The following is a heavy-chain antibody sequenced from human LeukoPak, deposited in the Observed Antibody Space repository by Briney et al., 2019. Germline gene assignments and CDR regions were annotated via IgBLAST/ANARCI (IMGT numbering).Heavy chain of an antibody. Sequence: GGSLRLSCAASGFTFSSYSMNWVRQAPGKGLEWVSSISSSSSYIYYADSVKGRFTISRDNAKNSLYLQMNSLRAEDTAVYYCARGQRVDFWSGHYTVFVPWGQGTLVTVSS. CDR3: ARGQRVDFWSGHYTVFVP. V-gene: IGHV3-21*01. CDR1: GFTFSSYS. J-gene: IGHJ4*02. CDR2: ISSSSSYI. D-gene: IGHD3-3*01.